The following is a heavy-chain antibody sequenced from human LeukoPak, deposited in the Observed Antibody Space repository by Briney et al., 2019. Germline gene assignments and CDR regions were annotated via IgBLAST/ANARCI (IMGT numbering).Heavy chain of an antibody. CDR2: ISHSGIT. Sequence: SETLSLTCSVSGYSISSGYYWGWIRQPPGKGLEWIGSISHSGITYYNPSLKSRVTISVDTSKNQFSLKLSSVTAADTAVYYCAREYCSSPSCYKEYNWFDPWGQGTLVTVSS. J-gene: IGHJ5*02. CDR3: AREYCSSPSCYKEYNWFDP. CDR1: GYSISSGYY. D-gene: IGHD2-2*02. V-gene: IGHV4-38-2*02.